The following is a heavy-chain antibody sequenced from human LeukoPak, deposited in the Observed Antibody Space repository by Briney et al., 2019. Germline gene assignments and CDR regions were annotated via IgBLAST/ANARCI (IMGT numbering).Heavy chain of an antibody. CDR3: ARADYTTYPPYH. Sequence: GGSLRLSCATSGFTFSNYAMTWVRQAPGKGLEWVSTISPSGGSTFSADSVRGRFTISRDNSKSTLFLQMNSLRAEDTAVYYCARADYTTYPPYHWGQGTLVTVSS. V-gene: IGHV3-23*01. CDR2: ISPSGGST. D-gene: IGHD4-11*01. J-gene: IGHJ5*02. CDR1: GFTFSNYA.